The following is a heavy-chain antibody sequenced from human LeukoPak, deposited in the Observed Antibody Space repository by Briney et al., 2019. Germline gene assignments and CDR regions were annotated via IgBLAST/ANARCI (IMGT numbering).Heavy chain of an antibody. D-gene: IGHD4-17*01. Sequence: PSETLSLTCTVSGGSMSSYYWSWIRQPPGKGLEWIAYMYNSGSTNYNPSLKSRVTISIDTSKNQFPLKLSSLTAADTAIYYCARGIESYGDYGYWGQGILVTVSS. CDR2: MYNSGST. V-gene: IGHV4-59*01. J-gene: IGHJ4*02. CDR3: ARGIESYGDYGY. CDR1: GGSMSSYY.